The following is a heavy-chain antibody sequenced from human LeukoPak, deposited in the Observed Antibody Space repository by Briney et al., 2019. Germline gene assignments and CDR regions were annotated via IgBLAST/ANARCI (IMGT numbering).Heavy chain of an antibody. Sequence: SSVKVSCKTSGGTFNNSAISWVRQAPGQGLEWLGGIMPLFGTAGYAQKFQGRVTITKDESTRTVYLELSSLRSEDTAVYYCARGWPYGGLDYWGQGTLVTVSS. J-gene: IGHJ4*02. V-gene: IGHV1-69*05. CDR3: ARGWPYGGLDY. D-gene: IGHD4-17*01. CDR1: GGTFNNSA. CDR2: IMPLFGTA.